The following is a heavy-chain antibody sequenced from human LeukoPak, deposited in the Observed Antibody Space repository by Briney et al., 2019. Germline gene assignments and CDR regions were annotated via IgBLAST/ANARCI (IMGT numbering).Heavy chain of an antibody. CDR3: ARDISDDY. J-gene: IGHJ4*02. CDR2: INSDGSRT. CDR1: GFAFSTYW. V-gene: IGHV3-74*01. Sequence: GGSLRLSCAASGFAFSTYWMHWVRRAPGKGLVWVSRINSDGSRTTYADSVKGRFTISRDNTKNTLYLQMNSLRAEDTAVYYCARDISDDYWGQGTLVTVSS. D-gene: IGHD1-26*01.